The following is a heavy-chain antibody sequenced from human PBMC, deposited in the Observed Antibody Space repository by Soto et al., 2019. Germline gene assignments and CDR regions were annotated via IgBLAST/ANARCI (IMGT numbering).Heavy chain of an antibody. CDR1: GFTFRSYA. J-gene: IGHJ5*02. D-gene: IGHD6-13*01. CDR3: AKRWSIAAAGVIDP. Sequence: GGSLRLSCASSGFTFRSYAMSWVRQAPGKGLEWVSAISGSGGSTYYADSVKGRFTISRDNSKNTLYLQMNSPRAEDTAVYYCAKRWSIAAAGVIDPWGQGTLVTVSS. CDR2: ISGSGGST. V-gene: IGHV3-23*01.